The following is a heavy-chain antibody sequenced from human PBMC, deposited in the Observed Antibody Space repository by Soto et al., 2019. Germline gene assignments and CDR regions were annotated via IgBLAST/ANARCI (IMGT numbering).Heavy chain of an antibody. CDR1: GGTFSSYA. CDR3: ATQLRFLEWLLYGMDV. Sequence: GASVKVSCKASGGTFSSYAISWVRQAPGQGLEWMGGIIPIFGTANYAQKFQGKVTITADESTSTAYMELSSLRSEDTAVYYCATQLRFLEWLLYGMDVWGQGTTVTVSS. CDR2: IIPIFGTA. D-gene: IGHD3-3*01. J-gene: IGHJ6*02. V-gene: IGHV1-69*13.